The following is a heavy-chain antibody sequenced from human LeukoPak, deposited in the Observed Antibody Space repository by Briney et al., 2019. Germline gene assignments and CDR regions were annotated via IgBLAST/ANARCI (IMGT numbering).Heavy chain of an antibody. CDR3: ARDQHLAIDY. V-gene: IGHV3-30*04. CDR1: GFTFSSYA. CDR2: ISYDGSNK. J-gene: IGHJ4*02. Sequence: PGGSLRLSCAASGFTFSSYAMHWVRQAPGKGLEWVAVISYDGSNKYYADSVKGRFTISRDNSKNTLYLQMNSLRAEDTAVYYCARDQHLAIDYWGQGTLVTVSS. D-gene: IGHD6-13*01.